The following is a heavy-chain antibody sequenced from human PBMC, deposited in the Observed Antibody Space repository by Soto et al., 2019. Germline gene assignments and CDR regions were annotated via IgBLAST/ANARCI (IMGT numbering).Heavy chain of an antibody. CDR3: ARHYNYGSGSYWGY. CDR1: GFTFSSYW. CDR2: IKQDGSEK. D-gene: IGHD3-10*01. Sequence: ESGGGLVQPGGSLRLSCAASGFTFSSYWMSWVRQAPGKGLEWVANIKQDGSEKYYVDSVKGRFTISRDNAKNSLYLQMNSLRAEDTAVYYCARHYNYGSGSYWGYWGQGTLVTVSS. V-gene: IGHV3-7*01. J-gene: IGHJ4*02.